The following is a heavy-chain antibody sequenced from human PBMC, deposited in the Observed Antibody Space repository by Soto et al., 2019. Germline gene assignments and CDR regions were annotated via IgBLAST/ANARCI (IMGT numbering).Heavy chain of an antibody. CDR3: ATQGFYRMGV. Sequence: PSETLSLTCAVSGDSITGDNWWSWVRQPPGKGLEWIGEIHHSGATNYNPSLKSRVTISVDASKNQFSLKLNSVTAADTAMFYCATQGFYRMGVWGRGTTVTVSS. J-gene: IGHJ6*02. V-gene: IGHV4-4*02. CDR1: GDSITGDNW. CDR2: IHHSGAT.